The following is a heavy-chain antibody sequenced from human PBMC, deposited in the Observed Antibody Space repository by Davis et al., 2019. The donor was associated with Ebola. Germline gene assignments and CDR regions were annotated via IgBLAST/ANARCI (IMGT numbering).Heavy chain of an antibody. J-gene: IGHJ5*01. CDR1: GYSFTTYG. CDR2: ISAYSGSA. Sequence: AVSVKVSCKASGYSFTTYGITWLRQAPGQGLEWMGWISAYSGSANYAHNLQGRVTMTKETSTTTAYMELRNLTSDDTAVYYCARGLAAAGLDSWGQGTLVTVSS. CDR3: ARGLAAAGLDS. D-gene: IGHD6-13*01. V-gene: IGHV1-18*01.